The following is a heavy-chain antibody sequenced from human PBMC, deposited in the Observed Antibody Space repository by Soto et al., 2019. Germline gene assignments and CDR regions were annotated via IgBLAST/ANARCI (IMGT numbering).Heavy chain of an antibody. CDR1: DGSIINGMFY. D-gene: IGHD2-15*01. CDR3: ARYCRNSECHLLYSFVC. CDR2: AHFSGTT. J-gene: IGHJ4*02. Sequence: SETLSLTCTVSDGSIINGMFYWSWIRQPPGKGLEWIGNAHFSGTTIYNPSLESRVTMSVDMSKNHFSLKLTSVTAADTAVYYCARYCRNSECHLLYSFVCWGKGTRVTVSS. V-gene: IGHV4-61*03.